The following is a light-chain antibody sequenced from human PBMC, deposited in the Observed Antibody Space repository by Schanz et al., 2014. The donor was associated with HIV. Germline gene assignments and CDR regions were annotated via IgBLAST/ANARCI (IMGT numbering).Light chain of an antibody. Sequence: QSALIQPPSVSGSPGQSITLSCTGTRCDPVSFTPLPWHRHSPGQAPELIFYDVGHGPSRLSGHFSVSKSGNTASLTISGLQAEDEAYYYCTSWTNDSTILFGGGTKLTVL. J-gene: IGLJ2*01. CDR3: TSWTNDSTIL. CDR1: RCDPVSFTP. CDR2: DVG. V-gene: IGLV2-18*02.